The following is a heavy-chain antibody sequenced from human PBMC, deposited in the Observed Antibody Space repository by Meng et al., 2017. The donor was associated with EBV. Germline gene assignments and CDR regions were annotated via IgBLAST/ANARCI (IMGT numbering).Heavy chain of an antibody. D-gene: IGHD6-19*01. V-gene: IGHV3-15*07. CDR1: GFILKNAW. CDR2: ITSQSEDETT. Sequence: GRLVESRGGLVKPGGSQRLSCVASGFILKNAWMNWVRQAPGKGLVWVGRITSQSEDETTDYAAPVRGRVTISRDDSKNTVYLQMNSLRSEDTAVYYCSRDQRGGWRDFDYWGQGTLATVSS. CDR3: SRDQRGGWRDFDY. J-gene: IGHJ4*02.